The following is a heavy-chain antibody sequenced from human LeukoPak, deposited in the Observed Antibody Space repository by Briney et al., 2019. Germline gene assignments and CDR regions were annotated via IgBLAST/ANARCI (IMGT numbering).Heavy chain of an antibody. CDR2: IYPGDSDT. CDR1: GYSFTSYW. Sequence: GESLKISCKGSGYSFTSYWIGWVRQMPGKGLEWMGIIYPGDSDTRYSPSFQGQVTISADKSISTAYLQWSSLKASDTAMYFSARSRTTVAWWFDPWGQGTLVTVSS. CDR3: ARSRTTVAWWFDP. J-gene: IGHJ5*02. D-gene: IGHD4-23*01. V-gene: IGHV5-51*01.